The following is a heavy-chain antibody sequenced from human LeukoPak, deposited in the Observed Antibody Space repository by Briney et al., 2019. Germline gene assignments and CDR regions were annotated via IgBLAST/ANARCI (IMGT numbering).Heavy chain of an antibody. CDR3: ARRTAMDSYFDY. J-gene: IGHJ4*02. D-gene: IGHD5-18*01. V-gene: IGHV1-69*01. CDR2: IIPIFGTV. CDR1: GVTFSSYA. Sequence: GSSVKVSCKASGVTFSSYAISWVRQAPGQGLEWMGGIIPIFGTVNYAQKFQGRVTITADESTSTAYMELSSLRSEDTAVYYCARRTAMDSYFDYWGQGTLVTVSS.